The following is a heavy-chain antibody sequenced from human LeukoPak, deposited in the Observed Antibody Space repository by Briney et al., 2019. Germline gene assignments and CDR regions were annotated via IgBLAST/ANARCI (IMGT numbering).Heavy chain of an antibody. CDR1: GGSFSSYY. CDR3: AGDLIRVVAYDAFDI. J-gene: IGHJ3*02. V-gene: IGHV4-4*07. D-gene: IGHD3-22*01. CDR2: ICTSGST. Sequence: SETLSLTCTASGGSFSSYYWNWIRQPAGKGLEWIGRICTSGSTKYNPDLKSRVTMSVGTSNNQFFQMLSSITAADTTVYYCAGDLIRVVAYDAFDIWAQGTMVTVSS.